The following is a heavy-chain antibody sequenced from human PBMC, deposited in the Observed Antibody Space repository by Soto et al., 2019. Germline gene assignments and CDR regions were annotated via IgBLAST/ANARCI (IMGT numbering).Heavy chain of an antibody. V-gene: IGHV3-53*01. CDR1: GFTVSSTY. D-gene: IGHD6-13*01. J-gene: IGHJ5*02. Sequence: GGSLRLSCAASGFTVSSTYMAWVRQAPGKGLDWVSVIYSGGSTYYADSVKGRFTISRDNSKNTLYLQMNSLRAEDTAVYYCARGVRGITAAGNWFDPWGQGTLVTVSS. CDR3: ARGVRGITAAGNWFDP. CDR2: IYSGGST.